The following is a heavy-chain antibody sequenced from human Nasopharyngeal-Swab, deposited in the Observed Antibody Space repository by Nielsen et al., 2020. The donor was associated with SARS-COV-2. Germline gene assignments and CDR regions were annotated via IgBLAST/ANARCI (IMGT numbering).Heavy chain of an antibody. CDR2: IHYVGA. CDR1: GVSLSSYF. V-gene: IGHV4-59*13. D-gene: IGHD1-1*01. J-gene: IGHJ4*02. CDR3: ARTLYDTNWSYFDL. Sequence: SETLSLTCIVSGVSLSSYFWTWIRQPPGKGLEWIGNIHYVGAKYSPSLKSRLTISVDRSTNQFSLDLKSVTAADSGVYYCARTLYDTNWSYFDLWGQGTLVSVSS.